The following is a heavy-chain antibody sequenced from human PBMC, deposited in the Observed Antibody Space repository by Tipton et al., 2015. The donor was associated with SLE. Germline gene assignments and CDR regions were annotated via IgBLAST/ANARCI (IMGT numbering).Heavy chain of an antibody. Sequence: TLSLTCAVSGYSLSSVYYWGWIRQPPGKGLEWIGTVYHSDSTYYNPSLKSRVTISVDTSKNHFSLKLNSVTAADTAVYYCARQIAAADAFDIWGQGTMVTVSS. CDR2: VYHSDST. CDR1: GYSLSSVYY. CDR3: ARQIAAADAFDI. V-gene: IGHV4-38-2*01. J-gene: IGHJ3*02. D-gene: IGHD6-13*01.